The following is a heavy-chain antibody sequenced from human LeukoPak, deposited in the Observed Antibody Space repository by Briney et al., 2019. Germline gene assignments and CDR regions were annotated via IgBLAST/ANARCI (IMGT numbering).Heavy chain of an antibody. J-gene: IGHJ5*02. CDR3: ASAGYGGSTYYYENWFDP. Sequence: SETLSLTCAVYGGSFSGYYWSWIRQPPGKGLEWIGEINHRGSTNYNPSLKSRVTISVDTSKNQFSLRLSSVTAADTALYYCASAGYGGSTYYYENWFDPWGQGTLVTVSS. V-gene: IGHV4-34*01. CDR2: INHRGST. D-gene: IGHD3-22*01. CDR1: GGSFSGYY.